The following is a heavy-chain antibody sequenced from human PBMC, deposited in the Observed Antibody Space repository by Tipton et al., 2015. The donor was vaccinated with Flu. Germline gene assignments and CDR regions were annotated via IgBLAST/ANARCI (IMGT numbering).Heavy chain of an antibody. CDR3: ARLPDYYDSSGYCYDD. CDR2: IYPGYSDT. V-gene: IGHV5-51*01. Sequence: QLVQSGAEVKKPGESLKISCKGSGYSFTSYWIGWVRQMPGKGLEWMGIIYPGYSDTRYSPSFQGQVTISADKSISTAYLQWSSLKASDTAMYYCARLPDYYDSSGYCYDDWGQGTLVSVSS. J-gene: IGHJ4*02. D-gene: IGHD3-22*01. CDR1: GYSFTSYW.